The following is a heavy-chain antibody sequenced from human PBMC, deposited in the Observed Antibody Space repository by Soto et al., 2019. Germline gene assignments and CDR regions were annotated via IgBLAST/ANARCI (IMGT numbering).Heavy chain of an antibody. D-gene: IGHD3-3*01. CDR2: ISYDGSNK. Sequence: GGSLRLSCAASGFTFSSYDMHWVRQAPGKGLEWVAIISYDGSNKYYVDSVKGRFTISRDKSKNTLYLQMNSLRAEDTAVYYCAKTLYDFWSGYYLDSWGQGTLVTVS. CDR1: GFTFSSYD. CDR3: AKTLYDFWSGYYLDS. V-gene: IGHV3-30*18. J-gene: IGHJ4*02.